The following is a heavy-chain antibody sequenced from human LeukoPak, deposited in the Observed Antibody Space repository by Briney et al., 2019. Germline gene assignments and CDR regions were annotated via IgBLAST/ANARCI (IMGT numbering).Heavy chain of an antibody. Sequence: PGGSLRLSCAASGFTFSSYAMSWVRQAPGKGLEWVPAISGSGGSTYYADSVKGRFTISRDNSKNTLYLQMNSLRAEDTAVYYCAKGRITMIVVVRLEVKYYFDYWGQGTLVTVSS. V-gene: IGHV3-23*01. CDR1: GFTFSSYA. D-gene: IGHD3-22*01. J-gene: IGHJ4*02. CDR3: AKGRITMIVVVRLEVKYYFDY. CDR2: ISGSGGST.